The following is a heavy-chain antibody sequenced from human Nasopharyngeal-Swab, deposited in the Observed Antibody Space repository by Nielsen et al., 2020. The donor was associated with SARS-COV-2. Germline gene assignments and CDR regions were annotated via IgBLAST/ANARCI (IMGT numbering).Heavy chain of an antibody. CDR1: GFTFDDYA. CDR2: ISWNSGSI. Sequence: GGSLRLSCAASGFTFDDYAMHWVRLAPGQGLERVSGISWNSGSIGYADSVKGRFTISRDNAKNSLYLQMNSLRAEDTALYYCAKDGGYSYGSYYYYYMDVWGKGTTVTVSS. V-gene: IGHV3-9*01. J-gene: IGHJ6*03. CDR3: AKDGGYSYGSYYYYYMDV. D-gene: IGHD5-18*01.